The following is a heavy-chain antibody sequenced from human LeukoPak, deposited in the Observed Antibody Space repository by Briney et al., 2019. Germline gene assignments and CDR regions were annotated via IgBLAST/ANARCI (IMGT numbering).Heavy chain of an antibody. V-gene: IGHV1-18*01. D-gene: IGHD5-24*01. Sequence: ASVKVSCKASGYTFTKYDIHWVRQAPGQRLEWMGWISPYIGNTYYSQKLQGRVTMTTDTSTSTAYMELRSLRSDDTAVYYCARGHVEMATEDYMDVWGKGTTVTVSS. CDR1: GYTFTKYD. CDR2: ISPYIGNT. J-gene: IGHJ6*03. CDR3: ARGHVEMATEDYMDV.